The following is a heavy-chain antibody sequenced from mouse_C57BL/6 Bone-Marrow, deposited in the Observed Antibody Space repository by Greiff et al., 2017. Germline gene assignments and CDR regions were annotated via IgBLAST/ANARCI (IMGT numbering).Heavy chain of an antibody. CDR3: TRDVGDLLLRHWYFDV. CDR2: ISSGGDYI. V-gene: IGHV5-9-1*02. D-gene: IGHD1-1*01. CDR1: GFTFSSYA. Sequence: EVKLMESGEGLVKPGGSLKLSCAASGFTFSSYAMSWVRQTPEKRLEWVAYISSGGDYIYYADTVKGRFTISRDNARNTLYLQMSSLKSEDTAMYYCTRDVGDLLLRHWYFDVWGTGTTATVSS. J-gene: IGHJ1*03.